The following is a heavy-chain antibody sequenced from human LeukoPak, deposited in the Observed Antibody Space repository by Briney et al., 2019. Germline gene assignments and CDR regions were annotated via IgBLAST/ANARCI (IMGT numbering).Heavy chain of an antibody. CDR1: GFPFSSYG. CDR2: ITYDGSNG. V-gene: IGHV3-30*18. CDR3: AKRATDDALDI. Sequence: GSLRLSFAASGFPFSSYGIHWVRQAPGKGLEWVAVITYDGSNGYFADSVKGRFTISRDNSRNTLSLQMNSLRTEDTAVYYCAKRATDDALDIWGRGTMVTVSS. D-gene: IGHD5-12*01. J-gene: IGHJ3*02.